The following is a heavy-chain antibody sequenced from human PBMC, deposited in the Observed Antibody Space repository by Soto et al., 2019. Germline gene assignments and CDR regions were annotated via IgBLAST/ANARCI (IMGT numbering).Heavy chain of an antibody. CDR3: ARYSYGFFSWARKENWFDP. J-gene: IGHJ5*02. Sequence: PSETLSLTCTVSGGSISSGDYYWSWIRQPPGKGLEWIGYIYYSGSTYYNPSLKSRATISVDTSKNQFSLKLSSVTAADTAVYYCARYSYGFFSWARKENWFDPWGQGTLVTVSS. D-gene: IGHD5-18*01. V-gene: IGHV4-30-4*01. CDR1: GGSISSGDYY. CDR2: IYYSGST.